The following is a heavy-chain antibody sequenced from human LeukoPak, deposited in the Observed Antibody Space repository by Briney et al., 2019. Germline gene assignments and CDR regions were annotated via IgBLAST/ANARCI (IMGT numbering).Heavy chain of an antibody. Sequence: PGGSLRLSCAAAGFTFSSYAMSWVRQAPGKGLEWVSTISGSGGRKYYADSVKGRFTISRDNAKNSLYLQMNILRAEDTAVFYCLSGTGHCGQGTLVSVSS. V-gene: IGHV3-23*01. CDR2: ISGSGGRK. J-gene: IGHJ4*02. D-gene: IGHD1-1*01. CDR1: GFTFSSYA. CDR3: LSGTGH.